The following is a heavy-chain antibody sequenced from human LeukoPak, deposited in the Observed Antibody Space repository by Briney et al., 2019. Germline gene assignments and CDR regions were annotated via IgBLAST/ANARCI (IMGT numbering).Heavy chain of an antibody. CDR3: ARVGYGSGSYWDY. D-gene: IGHD3-10*01. V-gene: IGHV3-74*01. Sequence: PGGSLRLACAASGFTFSSYWMHWVRQAPGKGLVWVSRINSDGSSTSYADSVKGRFTISRDNAKNTLYLQMNSLRAEDTAVYYCARVGYGSGSYWDYWGQGTLVTVSS. J-gene: IGHJ4*02. CDR2: INSDGSST. CDR1: GFTFSSYW.